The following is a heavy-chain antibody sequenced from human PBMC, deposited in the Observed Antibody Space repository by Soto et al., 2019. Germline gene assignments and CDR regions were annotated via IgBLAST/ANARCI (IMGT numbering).Heavy chain of an antibody. D-gene: IGHD2-2*01. Sequence: SETLSLTCTVSGGSISSYYWTWIRQPPGKGLEWIGFAFNSGSTNYNPSLKSRVTISIDTSKNQFSLKLGSVTAADTAVYYCAGATSPSYFDYWGQETLVTVSS. V-gene: IGHV4-59*12. J-gene: IGHJ4*02. CDR2: AFNSGST. CDR3: AGATSPSYFDY. CDR1: GGSISSYY.